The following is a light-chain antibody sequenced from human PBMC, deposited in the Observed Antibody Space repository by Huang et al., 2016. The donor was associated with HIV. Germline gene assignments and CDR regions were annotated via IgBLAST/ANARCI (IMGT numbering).Light chain of an antibody. J-gene: IGKJ5*01. V-gene: IGKV1D-13*01. CDR3: QQFNNYLT. CDR2: DAS. CDR1: QGISSA. Sequence: AIQLIQSPSSLSASVGDRVTITCRASQGISSALAWYQQKPGKAPKLLIYDASSLESGVPSRFSGSGSGTDFTLTISSLQPEDFATYYCQQFNNYLTFGQGTRLEMK.